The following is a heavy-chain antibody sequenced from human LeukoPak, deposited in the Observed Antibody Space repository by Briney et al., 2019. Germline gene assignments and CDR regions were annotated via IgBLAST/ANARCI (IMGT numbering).Heavy chain of an antibody. D-gene: IGHD2-21*02. CDR3: ARGGFYCGGDCYVDY. CDR2: INHSGST. Sequence: SETLSLTCAVYGGSFSPYYWSWIRQPPGKGLERIGEINHSGSTNYNPSLKSRVTISVDTSKNQFSLRLSSVTAADTAVYYCARGGFYCGGDCYVDYWGQGTLVTVSS. J-gene: IGHJ4*02. CDR1: GGSFSPYY. V-gene: IGHV4-34*01.